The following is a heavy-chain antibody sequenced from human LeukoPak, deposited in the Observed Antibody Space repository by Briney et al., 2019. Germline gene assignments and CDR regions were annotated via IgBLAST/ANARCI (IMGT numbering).Heavy chain of an antibody. D-gene: IGHD6-6*01. CDR2: QSSDGSDK. CDR3: ARVLATKQLLFDAFDV. J-gene: IGHJ3*01. CDR1: GFTFASYA. V-gene: IGHV3-30*15. Sequence: GGSLRLSCAASGFTFASYAMHWVRLAPGKGLEWVAVQSSDGSDKFYAASVRGRFTISRDNSKHTLFLQMSSLRAEDTAVYYCARVLATKQLLFDAFDVWGQGTMVTVSS.